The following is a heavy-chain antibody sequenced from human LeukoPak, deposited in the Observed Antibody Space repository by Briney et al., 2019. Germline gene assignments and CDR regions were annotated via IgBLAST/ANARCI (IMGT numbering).Heavy chain of an antibody. V-gene: IGHV4-4*07. CDR3: ARDRYVHSSSWYNWFDP. D-gene: IGHD6-13*01. CDR1: GGSITSYY. Sequence: SETLSLTCTVSGGSITSYYWSWIRQPAGKGLEWIGRIYTSGSTNSNPFLKSRVTMSVDTSKNQFSLKLSSVTAADTAMYYCARDRYVHSSSWYNWFDPWGQGTLVTVSS. J-gene: IGHJ5*02. CDR2: IYTSGST.